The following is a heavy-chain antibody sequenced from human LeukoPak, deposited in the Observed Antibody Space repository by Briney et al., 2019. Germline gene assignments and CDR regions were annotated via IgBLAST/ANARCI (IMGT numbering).Heavy chain of an antibody. Sequence: GASVKVSCKASGYTFTSYYMHWVRQAPGQGLEWMGIINPSGGSTSYAQKFQGRVTMTRDMSTSTVYMELSSLRSEDTAVYYCAREGTTGHGINDLGLDLWGQGTLVTVSS. D-gene: IGHD1-1*01. V-gene: IGHV1-46*01. CDR2: INPSGGST. CDR1: GYTFTSYY. CDR3: AREGTTGHGINDLGLDL. J-gene: IGHJ5*02.